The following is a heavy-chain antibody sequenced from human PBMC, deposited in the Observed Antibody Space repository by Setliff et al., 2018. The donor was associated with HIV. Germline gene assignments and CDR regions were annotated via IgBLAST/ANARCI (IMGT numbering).Heavy chain of an antibody. J-gene: IGHJ3*02. CDR3: ATRAYDSRGYLRSRVSGAAFDI. V-gene: IGHV1-24*01. D-gene: IGHD3-22*01. Sequence: ASVKVSCKVSGYTHTELSIHWVRQAPGKGLEWMGGFDPQYDKTFYAQKFQGRVTMSEDTSTDTAYMELSSLRSEDTAVYYCATRAYDSRGYLRSRVSGAAFDIWGQGTMVTVSS. CDR1: GYTHTELS. CDR2: FDPQYDKT.